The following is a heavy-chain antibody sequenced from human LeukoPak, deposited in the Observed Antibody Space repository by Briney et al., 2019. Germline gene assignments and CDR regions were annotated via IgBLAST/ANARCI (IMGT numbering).Heavy chain of an antibody. CDR1: GFTFGDYA. Sequence: GGSLRLSCTDSGFTFGDYAMSWFRQAPGKGLEWVGFIRSKAYGGTTEYAASVKGRFTVSRDDSKSIAYLQMNSLKTEDTAVYYCTRDGGYSYVHFDYWGQGTLLTVSS. CDR3: TRDGGYSYVHFDY. V-gene: IGHV3-49*03. D-gene: IGHD5-18*01. CDR2: IRSKAYGGTT. J-gene: IGHJ4*02.